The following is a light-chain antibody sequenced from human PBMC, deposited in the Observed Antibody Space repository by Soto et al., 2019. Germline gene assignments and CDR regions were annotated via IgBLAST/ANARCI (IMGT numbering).Light chain of an antibody. CDR3: MQGTHWPWT. CDR2: KVS. Sequence: DVVMTQSPLSLPVTLGQPASISCRSSQSPLYSDGNTYLSWFQQRPGQSPRRLIYKVSNRDSGVPDRFSGSGSGTDFTLKISRVEAEDVGVYYCMQGTHWPWTSGQGTKVDIK. V-gene: IGKV2-30*01. CDR1: QSPLYSDGNTY. J-gene: IGKJ1*01.